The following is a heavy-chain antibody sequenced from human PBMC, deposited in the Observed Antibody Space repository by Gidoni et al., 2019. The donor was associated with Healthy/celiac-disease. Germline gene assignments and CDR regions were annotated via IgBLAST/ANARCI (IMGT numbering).Heavy chain of an antibody. D-gene: IGHD5-12*01. J-gene: IGHJ4*02. CDR3: ARAHSGYDSHFDY. Sequence: QVQLQESGPGLVQPSETLSLTCTVSGGSVSSGSYYWSWIRQPPGKGLEWIGYIYYSGSTNYNPSLKSRVTISVDTSKNQFSLKLSSVTAADTAVYYCARAHSGYDSHFDYWGQGTLVTVSS. CDR2: IYYSGST. V-gene: IGHV4-61*01. CDR1: GGSVSSGSYY.